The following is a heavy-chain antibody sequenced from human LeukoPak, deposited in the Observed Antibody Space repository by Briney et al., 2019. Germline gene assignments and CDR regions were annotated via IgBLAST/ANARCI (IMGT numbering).Heavy chain of an antibody. J-gene: IGHJ4*02. V-gene: IGHV1-2*02. CDR3: ASLAVLRYFDWLPEANY. CDR2: INPNSGGT. CDR1: GYTFTGYY. D-gene: IGHD3-9*01. Sequence: GASVTVSFKASGYTFTGYYMHWVRQAPGQGLEGIGWINPNSGGTNYAQKFQGRVTMTRDTSISTAYMELSRLRSDDTAVYYCASLAVLRYFDWLPEANYWGQGTLVTVSS.